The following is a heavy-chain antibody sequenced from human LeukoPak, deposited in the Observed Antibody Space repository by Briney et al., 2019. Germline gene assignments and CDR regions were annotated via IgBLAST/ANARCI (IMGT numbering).Heavy chain of an antibody. D-gene: IGHD2-2*01. J-gene: IGHJ3*02. Sequence: PGGSLRLSCAASGFTVSSNCMSWVRQAPGKGLEWVSVIYSGGSTYYADSVKGRFTISRDNSKNTLYLQMNSLRAEDTAVYYCARGGLVSAAARVIGFDIWGQGTMVTVSS. CDR2: IYSGGST. CDR1: GFTVSSNC. CDR3: ARGGLVSAAARVIGFDI. V-gene: IGHV3-66*02.